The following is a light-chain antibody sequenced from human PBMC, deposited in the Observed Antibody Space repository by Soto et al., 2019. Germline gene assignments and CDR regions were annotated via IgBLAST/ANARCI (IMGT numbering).Light chain of an antibody. CDR3: TSYTSSSTYV. J-gene: IGLJ1*01. CDR2: DVG. CDR1: SSDVGGYNY. V-gene: IGLV2-14*01. Sequence: QSALTQPPSASGSPGQSVTISCTGTSSDVGGYNYVSWYQQHPDKAPKLIIYDVGDRPSGVSDRFSGSKSGNTASLTISGLQAEDEAHYYCTSYTSSSTYVFGTGTKVTVL.